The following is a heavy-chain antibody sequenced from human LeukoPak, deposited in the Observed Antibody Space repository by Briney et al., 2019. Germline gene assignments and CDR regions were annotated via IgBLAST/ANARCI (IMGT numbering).Heavy chain of an antibody. J-gene: IGHJ4*02. CDR3: ARDAPGNTALDY. CDR2: INGYGSST. D-gene: IGHD5-18*01. V-gene: IGHV3-74*01. CDR1: GFTFVSYW. Sequence: PGGSLRLSCAASGFTFVSYWMHWVRQAPGKGLVWVSRINGYGSSTDFADSVKGRFTISRDSAKNTLYLQMNSLRAEDTAVYYCARDAPGNTALDYWGQETLVTVSS.